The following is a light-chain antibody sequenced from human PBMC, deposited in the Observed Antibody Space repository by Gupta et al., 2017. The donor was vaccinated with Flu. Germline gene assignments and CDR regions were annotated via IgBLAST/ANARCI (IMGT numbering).Light chain of an antibody. J-gene: IGKJ3*01. CDR2: DAS. V-gene: IGKV1-33*01. Sequence: QMTQSPSSLSASVGDRVTITCQASQDISNYLNWYQQKPGKAPKLLIYDASNLETGVPSRFSGSGSGTDFTFTISSLQPEDIATYYCQQDDNLPLTFGPGTKVDIK. CDR3: QQDDNLPLT. CDR1: QDISNY.